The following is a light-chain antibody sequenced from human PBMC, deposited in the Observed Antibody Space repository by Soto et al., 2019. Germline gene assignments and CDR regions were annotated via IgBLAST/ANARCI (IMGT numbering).Light chain of an antibody. CDR2: DAS. CDR1: QSVSNN. Sequence: ILTTQSPATLSVSPGERATLSCRASQSVSNNLAWYQQKPGQAPRLLIYDASTRATGIPARLSGSGSGTEFTLTISGLQSEDFAVYYCQQYNYWPPWTFGQGTKVEIK. V-gene: IGKV3-15*01. J-gene: IGKJ1*01. CDR3: QQYNYWPPWT.